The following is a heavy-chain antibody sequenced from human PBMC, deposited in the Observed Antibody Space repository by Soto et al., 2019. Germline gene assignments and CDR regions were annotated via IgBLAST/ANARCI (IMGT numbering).Heavy chain of an antibody. CDR3: ARESYDILTGYYDHGYFDL. V-gene: IGHV3-33*01. CDR1: GFTFSSYG. Sequence: QVQLVASGGGVVQPGRSLRLSCAASGFTFSSYGMHWVRQAPGKGLEWVAVIWYDGSNKYYADSVKGRFTISRDNSKNTLYLQMNSLRAEDTAVYYCARESYDILTGYYDHGYFDLWGRGTLVTVSS. D-gene: IGHD3-9*01. CDR2: IWYDGSNK. J-gene: IGHJ2*01.